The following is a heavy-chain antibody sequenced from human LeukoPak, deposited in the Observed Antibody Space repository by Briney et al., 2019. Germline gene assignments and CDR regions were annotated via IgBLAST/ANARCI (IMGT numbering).Heavy chain of an antibody. J-gene: IGHJ4*02. CDR3: ARERDGYNYEFDY. CDR1: GYTFTSYG. D-gene: IGHD5-24*01. Sequence: ASVKVSCKASGYTFTSYGISWVRQAPGQGLEWMGWISAYNGNTNYAQKLQGRVTMTTDTSTSTAYTELKSLRSDDTAVYYCARERDGYNYEFDYWGQGTLVTVSS. CDR2: ISAYNGNT. V-gene: IGHV1-18*01.